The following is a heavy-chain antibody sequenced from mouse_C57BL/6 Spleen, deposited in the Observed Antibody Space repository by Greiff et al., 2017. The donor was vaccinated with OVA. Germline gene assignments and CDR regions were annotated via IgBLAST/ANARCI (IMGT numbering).Heavy chain of an antibody. J-gene: IGHJ2*01. V-gene: IGHV1-15*01. Sequence: VQLQQSGAELVRPGASVTLSCKASGYTFTDYEMHWVKQTPVHGLEWIGAIDPETGGTAYNQKFKGKATLTADKSSSTAYMERRSLTAEDSADYYCTRSLVTTPVNWGQGTTLTVSS. CDR3: TRSLVTTPVN. CDR1: GYTFTDYE. D-gene: IGHD2-5*01. CDR2: IDPETGGT.